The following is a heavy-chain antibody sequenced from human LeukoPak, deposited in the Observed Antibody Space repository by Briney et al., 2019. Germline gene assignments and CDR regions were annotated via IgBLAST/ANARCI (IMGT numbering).Heavy chain of an antibody. D-gene: IGHD2-2*01. CDR3: APYLGYCSSTSCPFDY. CDR2: ISYDGSNK. Sequence: GGSLRLSCAASGFTFSSYGMHWVRQAPGKGLEWVAVISYDGSNKYYADSVKGRFTISRDNSKNTLYLQMNSLRAEDTAVYYCAPYLGYCSSTSCPFDYWGQGTLVTASS. CDR1: GFTFSSYG. V-gene: IGHV3-30*03. J-gene: IGHJ4*02.